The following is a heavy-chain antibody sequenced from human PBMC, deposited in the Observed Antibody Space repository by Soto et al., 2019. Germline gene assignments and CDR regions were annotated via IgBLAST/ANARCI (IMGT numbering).Heavy chain of an antibody. J-gene: IGHJ3*02. V-gene: IGHV3-30*18. CDR3: AKGNRYCSGGSCYLGAFDI. CDR2: ISYDGSNK. Sequence: GGSLRLSCAASGFTFSSYGMHWVRQAPGKGLEWVAVISYDGSNKYYADSVKGRFTISRDNSKNTLYLQMNSLRAEDTAVYYCAKGNRYCSGGSCYLGAFDIWGQGTMVTVSS. CDR1: GFTFSSYG. D-gene: IGHD2-15*01.